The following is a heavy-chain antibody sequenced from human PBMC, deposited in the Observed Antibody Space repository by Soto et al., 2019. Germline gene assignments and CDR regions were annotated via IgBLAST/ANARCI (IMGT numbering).Heavy chain of an antibody. CDR2: IKQDGSEK. D-gene: IGHD2-8*01. Sequence: EVQLVESGGGLVQAEGSLRLSCAASGFTFSSYWMSWVRQAPGKGLEWVAYIKQDGSEKYYVDSVKGRFTISRDNAKNSLYLQVNSLRAEDTAVYYCARGLWEGHCTIIACHPNWFDPWGQGTLVTVSS. V-gene: IGHV3-7*05. J-gene: IGHJ5*02. CDR1: GFTFSSYW. CDR3: ARGLWEGHCTIIACHPNWFDP.